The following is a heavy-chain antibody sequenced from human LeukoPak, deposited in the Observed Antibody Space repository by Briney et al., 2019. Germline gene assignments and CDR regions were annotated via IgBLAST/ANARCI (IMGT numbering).Heavy chain of an antibody. V-gene: IGHV4-39*01. CDR2: IYYSGST. Sequence: PSETLSLTCTVSGGSISSSSYYWGWIRQPPGKGLEWIGSIYYSGSTYYNPPLKSRVTISVDTSKNQFSLKLSSVTAADTAVYYCAGSIAVAGHFDYWGQGTLVTVSS. D-gene: IGHD6-19*01. J-gene: IGHJ4*02. CDR3: AGSIAVAGHFDY. CDR1: GGSISSSSYY.